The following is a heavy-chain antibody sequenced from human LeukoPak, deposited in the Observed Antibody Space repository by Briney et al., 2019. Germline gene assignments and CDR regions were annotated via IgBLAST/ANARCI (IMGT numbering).Heavy chain of an antibody. D-gene: IGHD1-26*01. CDR3: AKDMGPYYYYYYTDV. J-gene: IGHJ6*03. V-gene: IGHV3-9*01. CDR1: GFTFDDYA. Sequence: GGSLRLSCAASGFTFDDYAMHWVRQAPGKGLEWVSGISWNSGSIGYADSVKGRFTISRDNAKNSLYLQMNSLRAEDTALYYCAKDMGPYYYYYYTDVWGKGTTVTVSS. CDR2: ISWNSGSI.